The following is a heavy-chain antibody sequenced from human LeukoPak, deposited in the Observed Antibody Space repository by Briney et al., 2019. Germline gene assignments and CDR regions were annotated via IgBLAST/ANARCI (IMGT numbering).Heavy chain of an antibody. V-gene: IGHV3-20*04. Sequence: GVSLRLSCAASGFTFDDYGMSWVRQAPGKGLEWVSGINWNGGSTGYADSVKGRFTISRDNAKNSLYLQMNSLRAEDTALYYCARDGSYCSGGSCYPLFDYWGQGTLVTVSS. D-gene: IGHD2-15*01. CDR2: INWNGGST. CDR1: GFTFDDYG. CDR3: ARDGSYCSGGSCYPLFDY. J-gene: IGHJ4*02.